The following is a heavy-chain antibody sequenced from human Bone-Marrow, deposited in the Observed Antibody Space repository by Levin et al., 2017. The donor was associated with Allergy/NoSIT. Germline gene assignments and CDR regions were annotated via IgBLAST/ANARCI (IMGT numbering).Heavy chain of an antibody. D-gene: IGHD4-23*01. J-gene: IGHJ5*02. CDR1: GYIFTDYY. Sequence: SGESLKISCKASGYIFTDYYIQWVRRAPGQGLEWMGWMNPTTGGANVAQKFQGRVIMTRDTSRSTAYMEVSSLRSDDTALYYCARSPGNSAWAERSRFSLDSWGQATLVTVS. CDR3: ARSPGNSAWAERSRFSLDS. CDR2: MNPTTGGA. V-gene: IGHV1-2*02.